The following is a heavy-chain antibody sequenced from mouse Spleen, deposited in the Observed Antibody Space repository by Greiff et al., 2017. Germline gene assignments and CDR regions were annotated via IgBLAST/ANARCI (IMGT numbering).Heavy chain of an antibody. D-gene: IGHD1-1*01. V-gene: IGHV5-9*01. CDR3: ARGGYYDDFDY. Sequence: EVQGVESGGGLVKPGGSLKLSCAASGFTFSSYTMSWVRQTPEKRLEWVATISGGGGNTYYPDSVKGRFTISRDNAKNTLYLQLSSLKSEDTALYYCARGGYYDDFDYWGQGTTLTVSS. J-gene: IGHJ2*01. CDR1: GFTFSSYT. CDR2: ISGGGGNT.